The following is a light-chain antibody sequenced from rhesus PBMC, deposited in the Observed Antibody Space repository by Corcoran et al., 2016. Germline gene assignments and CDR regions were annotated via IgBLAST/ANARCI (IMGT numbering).Light chain of an antibody. CDR3: QHGYGTPYS. V-gene: IGKV1-74*01. J-gene: IGKJ2*01. CDR1: ENVNHY. CDR2: KES. Sequence: DNQMTQSPSSLSASVGDRVTITCRASENVNHYLNWYQQKPGKAPKLLIYKESTLQSGVPSRCSGSGYGTDDTCTISSLQPEDVATYYCQHGYGTPYSFGQGTKVEIK.